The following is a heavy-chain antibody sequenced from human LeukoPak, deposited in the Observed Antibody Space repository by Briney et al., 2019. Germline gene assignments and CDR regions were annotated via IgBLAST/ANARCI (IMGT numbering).Heavy chain of an antibody. D-gene: IGHD6-6*01. CDR1: GASITIPDYY. V-gene: IGHV4-34*01. Sequence: SETLSLTCAVSGASITIPDYYWSWIRQPPGKGLEWIGEINHSGSTSYNPSLKSRVTISVDTSKNQLSLKLSSVTAADTAVYYCASLDKYSSSSNYWGQGTLVTVSS. CDR3: ASLDKYSSSSNY. CDR2: INHSGST. J-gene: IGHJ4*02.